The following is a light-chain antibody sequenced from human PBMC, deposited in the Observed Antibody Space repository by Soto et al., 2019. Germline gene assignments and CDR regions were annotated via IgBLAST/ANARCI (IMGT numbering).Light chain of an antibody. Sequence: QSALTQPASVSGSPGQSITISCTGSSSDIGGYNYVSWYQHHPGKAPKLMIHEVTNRPSGVSNRFSGSKSGNTASLTISGLQAEDEADYYCNSFTRSNTVVFGGGTQLTVL. V-gene: IGLV2-14*01. J-gene: IGLJ7*01. CDR2: EVT. CDR3: NSFTRSNTVV. CDR1: SSDIGGYNY.